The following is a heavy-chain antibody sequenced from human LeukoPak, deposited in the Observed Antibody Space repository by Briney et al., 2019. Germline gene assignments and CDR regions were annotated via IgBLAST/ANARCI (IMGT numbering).Heavy chain of an antibody. CDR1: GLTFSTYW. J-gene: IGHJ4*02. CDR3: ARVVRYFDY. Sequence: GGSLRLSCAASGLTFSTYWMHWVRQAPGKGLVWVSRIRGDGGDISYADSVKGRFTISRDNAKNTLYLQMNSLSAEDTALYYCARVVRYFDYWGQGTLVTVSS. CDR2: IRGDGGDI. V-gene: IGHV3-74*01. D-gene: IGHD4-17*01.